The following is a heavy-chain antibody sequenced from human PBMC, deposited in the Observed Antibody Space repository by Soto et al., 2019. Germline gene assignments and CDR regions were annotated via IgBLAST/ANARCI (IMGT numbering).Heavy chain of an antibody. D-gene: IGHD2-15*01. CDR1: GFTFSSYA. Sequence: EVQLLESGGGLVQPGGSLRLSCAASGFTFSSYAMSWVRQAPGKGLEWVSGVSGSGGSTYYADSVKGRFTISRDNSKNTLYLQMNSLRAEDTAVYYCAKASSAGYYYYGMDVWGQGTTVTVSS. CDR2: VSGSGGST. J-gene: IGHJ6*02. CDR3: AKASSAGYYYYGMDV. V-gene: IGHV3-23*01.